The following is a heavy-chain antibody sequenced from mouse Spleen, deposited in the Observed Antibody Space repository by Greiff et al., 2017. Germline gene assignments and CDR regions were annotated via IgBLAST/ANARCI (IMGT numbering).Heavy chain of an antibody. CDR1: GYTFTSYW. Sequence: QVQLQQPEAELVRPGSSVKLSCKASGYTFTSYWMHWVKQRPIQGLEWIGNIDPSDSETHYNQKFKDKATLTVDKSSSTAYMQLSSLTSEDSAVYYCARYGLLRAMDYWGQGTSVTVSS. J-gene: IGHJ4*01. V-gene: IGHV1-52*01. CDR3: ARYGLLRAMDY. CDR2: IDPSDSET. D-gene: IGHD2-3*01.